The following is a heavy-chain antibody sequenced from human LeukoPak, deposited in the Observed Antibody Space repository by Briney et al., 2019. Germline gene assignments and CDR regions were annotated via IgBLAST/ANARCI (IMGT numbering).Heavy chain of an antibody. V-gene: IGHV1-24*01. Sequence: ASVKVSCKVSGYTLTELSIHWVRQAPGKGLEWLGGFDPEDGETIYAQKFQGRVTMTEDTSTDTAYMELSSLRSEDPAVYCCLTLGWFGEAYGMVVWGQGTTVTVSS. J-gene: IGHJ6*01. CDR1: GYTLTELS. CDR3: LTLGWFGEAYGMVV. D-gene: IGHD3-10*01. CDR2: FDPEDGET.